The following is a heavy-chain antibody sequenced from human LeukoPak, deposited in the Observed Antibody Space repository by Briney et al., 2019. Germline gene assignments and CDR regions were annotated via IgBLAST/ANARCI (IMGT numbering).Heavy chain of an antibody. V-gene: IGHV1-69*06. D-gene: IGHD5-18*01. Sequence: SVKVSCKASGYTFTTYGISWVRQAPGQGLEWMGGIIPMSGTVNNAQKFQGRVTITADKSTGTAYMELSSLRSDDTAVYYCARETGYAYGRAPLDYWGQGTLVTVSS. CDR2: IIPMSGTV. J-gene: IGHJ4*02. CDR3: ARETGYAYGRAPLDY. CDR1: GYTFTTYG.